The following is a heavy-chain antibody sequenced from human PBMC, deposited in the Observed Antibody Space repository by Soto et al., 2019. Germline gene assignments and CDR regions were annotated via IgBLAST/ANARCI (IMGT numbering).Heavy chain of an antibody. CDR3: AAAAGTGGDY. Sequence: EVQLVESGGGLVKPGGSLRLSCAASGFTFSSYSMNWVRQAPGKGLEWVSSISSSSSYIYYADSVKGRFTISRDNAKNPLYLQMNSLRAEDTAVYYYAAAAGTGGDYWGQGTLVTVSS. CDR1: GFTFSSYS. D-gene: IGHD6-13*01. J-gene: IGHJ4*02. CDR2: ISSSSSYI. V-gene: IGHV3-21*01.